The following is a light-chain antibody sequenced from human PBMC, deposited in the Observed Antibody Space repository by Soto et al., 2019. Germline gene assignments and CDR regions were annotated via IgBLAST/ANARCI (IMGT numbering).Light chain of an antibody. CDR1: QSVSSY. V-gene: IGKV3-11*01. CDR3: QQRSNWPLYT. CDR2: DAS. Sequence: EIVLTQYPATLSLSPGERVTLSCRASQSVSSYLTWYQQKPGRAPRRLIYDASNRATGIPARFSGSGSVTDFPLTIRSLEPEDFPVHYCQQRSNWPLYTFGQGTKLAIK. J-gene: IGKJ2*01.